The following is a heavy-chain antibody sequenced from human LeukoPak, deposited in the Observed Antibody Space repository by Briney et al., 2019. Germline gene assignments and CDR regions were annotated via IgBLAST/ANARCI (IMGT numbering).Heavy chain of an antibody. Sequence: GGSLRLSCAASGFTFSDYYMSWIRQAPGKGLEWVSYISSSGSTIYYVDSVKGRFTISRDNAKNSLYLQMNSLRVEDTAVYYCARDSNTAMVPTMDYWGQGTLVTV. V-gene: IGHV3-11*04. J-gene: IGHJ4*02. CDR2: ISSSGSTI. CDR1: GFTFSDYY. D-gene: IGHD5-18*01. CDR3: ARDSNTAMVPTMDY.